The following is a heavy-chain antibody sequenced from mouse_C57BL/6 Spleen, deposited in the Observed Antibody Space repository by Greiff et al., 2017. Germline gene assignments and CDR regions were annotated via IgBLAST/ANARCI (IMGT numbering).Heavy chain of an antibody. CDR2: INPSTGGT. CDR3: ANFYYDYDGLFAY. D-gene: IGHD2-4*01. CDR1: GYSFTGYY. J-gene: IGHJ3*01. Sequence: VQLQQSGPELVKPGASVKISCKASGYSFTGYYMNWVKQSPEKSLEWIGEINPSTGGTTYNQKFKAKATLTVDKSSSTAYMQLKSLTSEDSAVYYCANFYYDYDGLFAYWGQGTLVTVSA. V-gene: IGHV1-42*01.